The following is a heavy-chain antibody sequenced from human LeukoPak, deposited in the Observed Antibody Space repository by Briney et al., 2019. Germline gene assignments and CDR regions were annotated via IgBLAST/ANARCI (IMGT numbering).Heavy chain of an antibody. CDR3: ANFYSYYYYYMDV. V-gene: IGHV3-23*01. D-gene: IGHD2-15*01. CDR1: GFTFSSYA. CDR2: ISGSGGST. J-gene: IGHJ6*03. Sequence: QPGGSLRLSCAASGFTFSSYAMHWVRQAPGKGLEWVSAISGSGGSTYYADSVKGRFTISRDNSKNTLYLQMNSLRAEDTAVYYCANFYSYYYYYMDVWGKGTTVTVSS.